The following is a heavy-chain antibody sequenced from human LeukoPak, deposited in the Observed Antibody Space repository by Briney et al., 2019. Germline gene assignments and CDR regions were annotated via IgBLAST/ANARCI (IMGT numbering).Heavy chain of an antibody. J-gene: IGHJ6*03. Sequence: SETLSLTCTVSGGSISSYYWSWIRQPPGKGLEWIGRLHTSGSTNYNPSLRSRVTMSVDTSKNQFSLKLSSVTAADTAVYYCARDGYYYGSRSLRMDVWGKGTTVTISS. CDR1: GGSISSYY. CDR2: LHTSGST. CDR3: ARDGYYYGSRSLRMDV. D-gene: IGHD3-10*01. V-gene: IGHV4-4*07.